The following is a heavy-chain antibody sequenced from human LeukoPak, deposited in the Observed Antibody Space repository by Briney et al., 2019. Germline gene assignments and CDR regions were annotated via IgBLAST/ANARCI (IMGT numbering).Heavy chain of an antibody. CDR2: INQDGSEK. CDR3: ARDAIATVFDY. J-gene: IGHJ4*02. CDR1: GFTFSTYW. V-gene: IGHV3-7*04. D-gene: IGHD2-21*01. Sequence: GGSLRLSCAASGFTFSTYWMSWVRQAPGKGLEWVAQINQDGSEKYYVDSVKGRFTISRDNAKNSLYLQVNSLSIEDTAVYYCARDAIATVFDYWGQGALVTVSS.